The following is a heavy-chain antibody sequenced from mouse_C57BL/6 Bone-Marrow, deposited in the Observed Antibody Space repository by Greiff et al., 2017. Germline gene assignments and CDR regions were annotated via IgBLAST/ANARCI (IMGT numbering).Heavy chain of an antibody. CDR1: GFTFTDYY. V-gene: IGHV7-3*01. CDR2: IRNKANGYTT. J-gene: IGHJ4*01. Sequence: EVKLMESGGGLVQPGGSLSLSCAASGFTFTDYYMSWVRQPPGKALEWLGFIRNKANGYTTEYSASVKGRFTISRDNSQSILYLQMNALRAEDSATYYCASPTAVEPGYYAMDDWGKGTSVTVSS. D-gene: IGHD1-1*01. CDR3: ASPTAVEPGYYAMDD.